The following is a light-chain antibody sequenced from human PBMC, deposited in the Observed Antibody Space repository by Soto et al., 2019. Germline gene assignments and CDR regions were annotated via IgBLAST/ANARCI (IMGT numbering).Light chain of an antibody. Sequence: QSVLTQPPSASGSPGQSVTISCTGTSSDVGRYIYVSWYQQHPGKAPKIIMYEVSKRPSGVPDRFSGSKSGNTASLTVSGLQAGDEADHYCSSYGGSNNYVFGTGTKVTVL. CDR2: EVS. CDR3: SSYGGSNNYV. V-gene: IGLV2-8*01. CDR1: SSDVGRYIY. J-gene: IGLJ1*01.